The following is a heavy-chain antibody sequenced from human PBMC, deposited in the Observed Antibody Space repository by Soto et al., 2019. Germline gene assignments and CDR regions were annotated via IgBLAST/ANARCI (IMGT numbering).Heavy chain of an antibody. D-gene: IGHD3-10*01. CDR1: QGSISSYD. CDR3: ARVVTGVINAFDI. V-gene: IGHV4-59*01. CDR2: IYYSGST. Sequence: SETLSHTSTVSQGSISSYDCSWILQPPRKVLEWSGYIYYSGSTNYNPLLKSRVTISVDMSKNQFSLKLSSVTAADTAVYYCARVVTGVINAFDIWGQGTMVTVSS. J-gene: IGHJ3*02.